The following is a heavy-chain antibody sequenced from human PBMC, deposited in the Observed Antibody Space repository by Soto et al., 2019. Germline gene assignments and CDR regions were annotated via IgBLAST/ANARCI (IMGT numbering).Heavy chain of an antibody. D-gene: IGHD1-1*01. J-gene: IGHJ6*02. CDR3: ARDMREGTPYYYYGMDV. Sequence: QVQLQESGPGLVKPSQTLSLTCTVSGGSISSGGYYWSWIRQHPGKGLEWIGYIYYSGSTYYNPSLKGRVTISVDTSKNQFSLKLSSVTAADTAVYYCARDMREGTPYYYYGMDVWGQGTTVTVSS. CDR1: GGSISSGGYY. CDR2: IYYSGST. V-gene: IGHV4-31*03.